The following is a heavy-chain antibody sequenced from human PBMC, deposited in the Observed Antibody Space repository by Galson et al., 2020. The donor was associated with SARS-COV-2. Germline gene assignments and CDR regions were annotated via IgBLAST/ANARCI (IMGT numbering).Heavy chain of an antibody. D-gene: IGHD6-13*01. CDR2: ISYEGSTE. Sequence: LSLTCAASKFTFSNYAMHWVRQTPGKGLEWVALISYEGSTEKYADSVRGRFTISRDNPKNTLYLQMNSLRAEDTAVYYCARDGLGIRGSSSWYFDHGNYYYYYGMDVWGQGTTVTVSS. CDR3: ARDGLGIRGSSSWYFDHGNYYYYYGMDV. V-gene: IGHV3-30-3*01. CDR1: KFTFSNYA. J-gene: IGHJ6*02.